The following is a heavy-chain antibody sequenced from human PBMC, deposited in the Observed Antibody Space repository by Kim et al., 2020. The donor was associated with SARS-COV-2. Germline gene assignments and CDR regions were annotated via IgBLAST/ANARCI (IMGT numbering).Heavy chain of an antibody. D-gene: IGHD3-10*01. V-gene: IGHV3-7*01. CDR1: GFTFSSYW. Sequence: GGSLRLSCAASGFTFSSYWMSWVRQAPGKGLEWVANIKQDGSEKYYVDSVKGRFTISRDNAKNSLYLQMNSLRAEDTAVYYCATHYYGSGSYYNYWGQGTLVTVSS. CDR2: IKQDGSEK. J-gene: IGHJ4*02. CDR3: ATHYYGSGSYYNY.